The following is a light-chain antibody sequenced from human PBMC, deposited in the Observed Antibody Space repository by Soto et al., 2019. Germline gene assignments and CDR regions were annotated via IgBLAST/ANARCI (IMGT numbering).Light chain of an antibody. Sequence: DIRLNQSPSVVSASIEDRITITCRASQGISNYLAWYQQKPGKAPELLVYSASTLQSGVPSRFSGGGSETEFSLTIGTLQPEDFATYYCLQFFRYPLTFGGGTKVDIK. CDR1: QGISNY. CDR2: SAS. V-gene: IGKV1-9*01. CDR3: LQFFRYPLT. J-gene: IGKJ4*01.